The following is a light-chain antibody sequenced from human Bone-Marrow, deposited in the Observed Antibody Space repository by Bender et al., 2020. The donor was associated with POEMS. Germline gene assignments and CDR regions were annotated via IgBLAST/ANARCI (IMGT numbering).Light chain of an antibody. J-gene: IGLJ3*02. CDR1: SDHSSYA. CDR2: ISSDGSH. Sequence: QLAVSQSPSASASLGASAKLTCTLSSDHSSYAIAWHQQQPGKGPRFLLEISSDGSHSRGDGIPDRFSGSTSGAERYLTISSLQSEDEADYFCQTWGTGIQVFGGGTKLTVL. CDR3: QTWGTGIQV. V-gene: IGLV4-69*01.